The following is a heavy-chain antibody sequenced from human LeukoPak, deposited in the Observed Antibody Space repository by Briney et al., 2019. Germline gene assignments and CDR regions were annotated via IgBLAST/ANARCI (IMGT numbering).Heavy chain of an antibody. D-gene: IGHD6-6*01. CDR3: ARHERHRRIAATVDWFDP. V-gene: IGHV4-59*08. Sequence: SETLSLTCTVSDGSINSYYWSWIRQPPGKGLEWIGYIYHSGSTNYNPSLKSRVTISVDTSKNQFSLKLTSVTAADTAVYYCARHERHRRIAATVDWFDPWGQGTLVTVSS. CDR2: IYHSGST. J-gene: IGHJ5*02. CDR1: DGSINSYY.